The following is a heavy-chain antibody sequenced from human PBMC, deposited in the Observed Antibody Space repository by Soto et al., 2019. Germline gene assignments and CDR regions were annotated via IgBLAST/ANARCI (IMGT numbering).Heavy chain of an antibody. CDR1: GYSFTSYW. CDR2: IYPGDSDT. V-gene: IGHV5-51*01. CDR3: MRKLCVDADHCFHP. D-gene: IGHD3-16*01. J-gene: IGHJ5*02. Sequence: PGESLKLSCVGSGYSFTSYWIGWVRQMPGKGLEWMGIIYPGDSDTRYSPSFRGHVTISADKSVNTAYLQWSSLHAFDTAMYYCMRKLCVDADHCFHPWRQGTQVTVYS.